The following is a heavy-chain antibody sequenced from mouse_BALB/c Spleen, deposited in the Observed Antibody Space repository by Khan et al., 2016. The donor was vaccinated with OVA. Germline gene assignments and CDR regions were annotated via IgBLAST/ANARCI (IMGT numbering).Heavy chain of an antibody. J-gene: IGHJ3*01. D-gene: IGHD1-2*01. CDR3: ARQRFTSAAAWFAY. CDR2: ISNGGSYT. V-gene: IGHV5-6*01. Sequence: EVELVESGGDLVKPGGSLKLSCEASGFTFSSYGMSWVRQTPDKRLEWVATISNGGSYTYYPDSVKGRLTISRDNAKNTLYLQMSSLKSEDTAIDYCARQRFTSAAAWFAYWGQGTLVTVSA. CDR1: GFTFSSYG.